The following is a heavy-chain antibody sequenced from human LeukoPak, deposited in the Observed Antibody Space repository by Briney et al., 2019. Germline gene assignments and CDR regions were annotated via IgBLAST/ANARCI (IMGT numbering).Heavy chain of an antibody. CDR1: GFTFKTYW. V-gene: IGHV3-7*05. CDR3: ARTGSGWGFDF. CDR2: MKYDGSEM. J-gene: IGHJ4*02. Sequence: GGFLRLSCAASGFTFKTYWMNWVRQPPGKGLQWVATMKYDGSEMFYVDSVKGRFTISRDNTKTSLYLQMNSLRAEDTALYYCARTGSGWGFDFWGQGALVTVSS. D-gene: IGHD6-19*01.